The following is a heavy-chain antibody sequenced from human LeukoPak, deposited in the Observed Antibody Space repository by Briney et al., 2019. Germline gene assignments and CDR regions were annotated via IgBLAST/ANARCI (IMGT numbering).Heavy chain of an antibody. V-gene: IGHV5-51*01. J-gene: IGHJ6*03. D-gene: IGHD1-14*01. CDR1: GYSFTSYW. CDR3: ARLGLTPYYYYYMDV. Sequence: GESLKISCRGSGYSFTSYWIGWVRQMPGKGLEWIGIIYPGDSDTRYSQSCQGQVPISADKSTSTAYLQWSSLKASDTAMYYCARLGLTPYYYYYMDVWGKGTTVTVSS. CDR2: IYPGDSDT.